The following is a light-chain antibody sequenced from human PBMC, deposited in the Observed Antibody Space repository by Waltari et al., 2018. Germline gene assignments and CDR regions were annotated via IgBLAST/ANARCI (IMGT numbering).Light chain of an antibody. CDR2: RAT. V-gene: IGKV1-5*03. CDR1: QTIISW. CDR3: QQYDSFWS. J-gene: IGKJ1*01. Sequence: DIQMTQSPSTLSASIGDRVTITCRASQTIISWLAWYQQKPGHAPRLLIYRATALETGVPSRVSGTGSGTEFTLTINGLQPDDSATYFCQQYDSFWSFGQGTKVEVK.